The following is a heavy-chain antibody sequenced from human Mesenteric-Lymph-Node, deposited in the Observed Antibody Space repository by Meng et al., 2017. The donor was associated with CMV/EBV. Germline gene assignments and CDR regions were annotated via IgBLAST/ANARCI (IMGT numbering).Heavy chain of an antibody. V-gene: IGHV3-7*01. J-gene: IGHJ3*02. CDR1: GFTFSSYW. Sequence: GESLKISCAASGFTFSSYWMSWVRQAPGKGLEWVANIKQDGSEKYYVDSVKGRFTISRDNAKNTLYLQMNSLRAEDTAVYYCTRLRFCSGTNCRFYDAFDIWGQGTMVTVSS. CDR2: IKQDGSEK. D-gene: IGHD2-2*01. CDR3: TRLRFCSGTNCRFYDAFDI.